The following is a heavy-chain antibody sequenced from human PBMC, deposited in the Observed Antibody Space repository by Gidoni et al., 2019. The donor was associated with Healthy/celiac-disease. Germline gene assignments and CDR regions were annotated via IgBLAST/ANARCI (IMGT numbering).Heavy chain of an antibody. Sequence: QVQLQESGPGLVKPSATLSLTCPISGCSIRRYYWSWIRQPAGKGLEWIGRIYTSGSTNYNPSLKSRVTMSVDTSKNQFSLKLSSVTAADTAVYYCARVQPYYYDSSGYSPDAFDIWGQGTMVTVSS. CDR1: GCSIRRYY. CDR2: IYTSGST. CDR3: ARVQPYYYDSSGYSPDAFDI. D-gene: IGHD3-22*01. J-gene: IGHJ3*02. V-gene: IGHV4-4*07.